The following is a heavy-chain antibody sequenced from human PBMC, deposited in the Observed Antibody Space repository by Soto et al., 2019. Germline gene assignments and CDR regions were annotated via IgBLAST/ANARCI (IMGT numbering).Heavy chain of an antibody. CDR3: ASINERIAALDY. CDR2: ISAYNGNT. J-gene: IGHJ4*02. V-gene: IGHV1-18*01. CDR1: GYTFTSYG. Sequence: QVQLVQSGAEVKKPGASVKVSCKASGYTFTSYGISWVRQAPGQGLEWMGWISAYNGNTNYAQKLQGRVTMTTDTSTRTAYMELRRLRSDDTAVYYCASINERIAALDYWGQGTLVTVSS. D-gene: IGHD6-13*01.